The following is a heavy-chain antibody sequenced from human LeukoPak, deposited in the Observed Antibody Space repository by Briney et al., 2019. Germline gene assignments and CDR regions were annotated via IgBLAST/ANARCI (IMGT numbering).Heavy chain of an antibody. J-gene: IGHJ4*02. CDR3: ARGELGLYCSSTSCYDGLHFDY. V-gene: IGHV4-31*11. CDR2: IYYSGST. Sequence: SETLSLTCAVYGGSFSGYYWSWIRQHPGKGLEWIGYIYYSGSTYYNPSLKSRVTISVDTSKNQFSLKLSSVTAADTAVYYCARGELGLYCSSTSCYDGLHFDYWGQGTLVTVSS. D-gene: IGHD2-2*01. CDR1: GGSFSGYY.